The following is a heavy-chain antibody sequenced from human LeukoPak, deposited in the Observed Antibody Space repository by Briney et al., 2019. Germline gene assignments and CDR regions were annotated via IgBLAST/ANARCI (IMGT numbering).Heavy chain of an antibody. D-gene: IGHD2-2*01. V-gene: IGHV4-34*01. Sequence: PSETLSLTCAVYGGSFSDYYWSWIRQPPGKGLEWIGEINHSGSTNYNPSLKSRVTISVDTSKNQFSLKLSSVTAADTAVYYCARDCSSTSCHRYWGQGTLVTVSS. CDR2: INHSGST. CDR1: GGSFSDYY. J-gene: IGHJ4*02. CDR3: ARDCSSTSCHRY.